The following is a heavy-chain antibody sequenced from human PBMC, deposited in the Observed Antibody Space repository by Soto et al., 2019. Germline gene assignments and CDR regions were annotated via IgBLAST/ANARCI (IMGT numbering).Heavy chain of an antibody. CDR2: INYSGNT. CDR3: ARGRGAMIAVAMPLNY. Sequence: QVQLQQWGAGLLKPSETLSPTCAVDGGSFSGYYWNWIRQSPGKGLEWIGEINYSGNTNYNPSLKSRVTISVDTPKNQFSLKLSSVTAADTALYYCARGRGAMIAVAMPLNYWGQGTLVTVSS. J-gene: IGHJ4*02. CDR1: GGSFSGYY. V-gene: IGHV4-34*01. D-gene: IGHD3-22*01.